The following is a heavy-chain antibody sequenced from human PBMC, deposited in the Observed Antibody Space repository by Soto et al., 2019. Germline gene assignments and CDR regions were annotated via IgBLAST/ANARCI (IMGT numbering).Heavy chain of an antibody. V-gene: IGHV3-30-3*01. CDR2: ISYDGSNK. D-gene: IGHD6-19*01. Sequence: QVQLVESGGGVVQPGRSLRLSCAASGFSFSNYAMYWVHQAPGKGLEWVAVISYDGSNKYYADSVKGRFTISRDNSKNTLYLQMNSLRAEDTAVYYCPSSEADYWGQGTLVTVSS. CDR1: GFSFSNYA. CDR3: PSSEADY. J-gene: IGHJ4*02.